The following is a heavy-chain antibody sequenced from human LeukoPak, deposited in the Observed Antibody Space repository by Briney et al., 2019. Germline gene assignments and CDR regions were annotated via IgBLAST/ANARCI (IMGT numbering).Heavy chain of an antibody. Sequence: GGSLRLSCAASGFTFSSYEMNWVRQAPGKGLEWVSYISSSGSTIYYADSVKGRFTISRDNAKNTLYLQMNCLRAEDTAVYYCARGQAQQWLVSPWNYYYMDVWGKGTTVTISS. CDR3: ARGQAQQWLVSPWNYYYMDV. CDR2: ISSSGSTI. J-gene: IGHJ6*03. V-gene: IGHV3-48*03. CDR1: GFTFSSYE. D-gene: IGHD6-19*01.